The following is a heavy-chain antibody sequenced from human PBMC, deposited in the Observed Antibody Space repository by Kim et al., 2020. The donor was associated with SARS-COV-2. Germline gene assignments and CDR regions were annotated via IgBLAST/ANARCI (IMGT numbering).Heavy chain of an antibody. V-gene: IGHV3-30*18. Sequence: GGSLRLSCAASGFIFSNYGMHWLRQAPGKGLEWVAVVSYDGKVQYYGDSVKGRFTISRDNSKNTVYLQMNSLRVEDTAVYFCVKEALVRRSTWDDSWGPGTLVTVSS. CDR3: VKEALVRRSTWDDS. D-gene: IGHD2-2*01. CDR1: GFIFSNYG. CDR2: VSYDGKVQ. J-gene: IGHJ4*02.